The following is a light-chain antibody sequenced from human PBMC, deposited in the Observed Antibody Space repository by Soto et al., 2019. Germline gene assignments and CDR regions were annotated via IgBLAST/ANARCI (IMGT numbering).Light chain of an antibody. Sequence: DIQITQSPSSVSASVVDRVTITCRASQGISSWLAWYQQKPGKAPKLLIYDASNLETGVPSRFSGSGSGTDFTFTISSLQPEDIATYYCQKYDNLPLNFGGGTKVDIK. CDR2: DAS. V-gene: IGKV1-33*01. CDR1: QGISSW. CDR3: QKYDNLPLN. J-gene: IGKJ4*01.